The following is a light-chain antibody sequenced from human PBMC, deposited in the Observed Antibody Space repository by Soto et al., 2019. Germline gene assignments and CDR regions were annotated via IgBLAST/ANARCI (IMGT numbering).Light chain of an antibody. CDR1: QSVSSN. J-gene: IGKJ1*01. Sequence: EILSKLSPATLSVSPRERATLSCRASQSVSSNLAWYQQKPGQAPRLLIYGASTRATGIPARFSGSGSGTEFTLTISSLQSEDFAVYYCQQFYTWPPWRFGQGAMVDIK. CDR2: GAS. CDR3: QQFYTWPPWR. V-gene: IGKV3-15*01.